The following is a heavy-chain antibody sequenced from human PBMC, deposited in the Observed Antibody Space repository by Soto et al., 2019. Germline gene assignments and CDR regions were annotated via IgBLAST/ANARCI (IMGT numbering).Heavy chain of an antibody. D-gene: IGHD6-19*01. V-gene: IGHV3-23*01. Sequence: PGGSLRLSCAASGFSFSSYAVSWVRQAPGKGLEWVSVFDGSVGHTYYTNSVKGRFTISNDNSKNTLFLQMNSLKAEDTAVYFCAKHLQYDSGRPLHYWGQGTLATVSS. CDR3: AKHLQYDSGRPLHY. CDR1: GFSFSSYA. CDR2: FDGSVGHT. J-gene: IGHJ4*02.